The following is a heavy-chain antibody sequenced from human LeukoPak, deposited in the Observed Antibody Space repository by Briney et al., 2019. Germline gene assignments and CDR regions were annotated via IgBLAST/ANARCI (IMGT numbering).Heavy chain of an antibody. CDR2: INHSGST. Sequence: SETLSLTCAVYGGSFSGYYWSWIRQPPGKGLEWIGEINHSGSTNYNPPLKSRVTISVDTSKNQFSLKLSSVTAADTAVYYCARQRIIAARRSKQQLGNFDYWGQGTLVTVSS. J-gene: IGHJ4*02. CDR3: ARQRIIAARRSKQQLGNFDY. CDR1: GGSFSGYY. V-gene: IGHV4-34*01. D-gene: IGHD6-6*01.